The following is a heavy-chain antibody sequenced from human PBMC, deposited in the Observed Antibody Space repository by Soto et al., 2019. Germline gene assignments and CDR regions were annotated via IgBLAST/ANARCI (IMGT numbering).Heavy chain of an antibody. J-gene: IGHJ4*02. V-gene: IGHV1-69*12. CDR1: GGTFSSYA. D-gene: IGHD3-22*01. CDR2: IIPMFGTA. Sequence: QVQLVQSGAEVKKPGSSVKVSCKTSGGTFSSYAISWVRQAPGQGLEWMGGIIPMFGTANYAQKFQGRVTITADESPSTAYMELSSLRSEDTAVYYCARSRANYYDSRGYYYSTFDYWGQGTLVTVSS. CDR3: ARSRANYYDSRGYYYSTFDY.